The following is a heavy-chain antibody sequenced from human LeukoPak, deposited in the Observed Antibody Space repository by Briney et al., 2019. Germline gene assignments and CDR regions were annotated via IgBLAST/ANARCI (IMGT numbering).Heavy chain of an antibody. CDR3: AREVGYSSSYYGRFDP. CDR1: GYTFTGYY. CDR2: VNPNNGVP. Sequence: GASVKVSCKXSGYTFTGYYMHWVRQAPGQGLEWMGRVNPNNGVPNYAQKFQGRVTMTRDTAISTAYMELSSLRSDDTAVYFCAREVGYSSSYYGRFDPWGQGTLVTVSS. D-gene: IGHD1-26*01. J-gene: IGHJ5*02. V-gene: IGHV1-2*06.